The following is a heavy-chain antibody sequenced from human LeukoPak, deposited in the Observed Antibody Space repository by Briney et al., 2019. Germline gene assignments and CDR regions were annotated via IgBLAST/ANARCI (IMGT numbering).Heavy chain of an antibody. D-gene: IGHD3-9*01. Sequence: GGSLRLSCAASGFTFSSYAMSWVRQAPGKGLEWVSAIRGSGGSTYYADSVKGRFTISRDNSKNTLYLQMNSLRAEDTAVYYCAKGDYDILTGYYNSYYFDYWGQGTLVTVSS. V-gene: IGHV3-23*01. CDR3: AKGDYDILTGYYNSYYFDY. CDR2: IRGSGGST. CDR1: GFTFSSYA. J-gene: IGHJ4*02.